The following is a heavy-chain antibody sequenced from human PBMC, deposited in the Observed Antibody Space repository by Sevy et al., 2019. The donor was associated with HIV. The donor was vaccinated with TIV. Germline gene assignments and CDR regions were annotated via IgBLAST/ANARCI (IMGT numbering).Heavy chain of an antibody. J-gene: IGHJ3*02. D-gene: IGHD3-22*01. CDR1: GFTFSSYG. CDR2: IWNDRTNK. V-gene: IGHV3-33*01. Sequence: GGSLRLSCVASGFTFSSYGMHWVRQAPGKGLEWVAVIWNDRTNKNYADSVKGRFTISRDNSKNTLYLQMNSLRAEDTAVYYCASLPNNYYDISGYSGDDAFDIWGQVTMVTVSS. CDR3: ASLPNNYYDISGYSGDDAFDI.